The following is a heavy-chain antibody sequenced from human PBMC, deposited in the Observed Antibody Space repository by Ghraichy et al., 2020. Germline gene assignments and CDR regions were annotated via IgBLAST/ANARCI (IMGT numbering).Heavy chain of an antibody. D-gene: IGHD3-16*02. CDR3: VRPRLGELSADYGMDV. J-gene: IGHJ6*02. V-gene: IGHV3-53*01. Sequence: GGSLRLSCAASGFTVSGHYMSWVRQAPGKGLECVSVIYAGDGGTYYAASVKGRFTISRDNSKNTLSLQMNSLRVEDTAVYYCVRPRLGELSADYGMDVWGQGITVTVSS. CDR2: IYAGDGGT. CDR1: GFTVSGHY.